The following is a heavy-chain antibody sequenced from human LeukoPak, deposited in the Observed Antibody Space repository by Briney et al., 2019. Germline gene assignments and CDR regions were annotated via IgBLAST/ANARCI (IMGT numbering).Heavy chain of an antibody. Sequence: ASVKVSCKASGYTFTGYDINWVRQATGQGLEWMGWMNPNSGNTGYAQKFQGRVTITADKSTSTAYMELSSLRSEDTAVYYCSGVVVPAAYDAFDIWGQATMVTVSS. CDR3: SGVVVPAAYDAFDI. V-gene: IGHV1-8*01. CDR1: GYTFTGYD. D-gene: IGHD2-2*01. J-gene: IGHJ3*02. CDR2: MNPNSGNT.